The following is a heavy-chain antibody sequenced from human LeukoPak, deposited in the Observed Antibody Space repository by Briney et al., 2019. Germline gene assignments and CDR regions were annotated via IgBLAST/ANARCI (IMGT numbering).Heavy chain of an antibody. CDR2: IIPIFGTA. J-gene: IGHJ6*03. D-gene: IGHD3-10*01. V-gene: IGHV1-69*05. CDR1: GGTFSSYA. Sequence: GSSVKVSCKASGGTFSSYAISWVRQAPGQGLEWMGGIIPIFGTAIYAQKFQGRVTITTDESTSTAYMELSSLRSDDTAVYYCARVGYYGSGSYWYYYYMDVWGKGTTVTVSS. CDR3: ARVGYYGSGSYWYYYYMDV.